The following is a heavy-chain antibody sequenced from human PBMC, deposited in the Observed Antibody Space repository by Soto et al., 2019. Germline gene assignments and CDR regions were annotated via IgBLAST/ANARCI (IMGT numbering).Heavy chain of an antibody. J-gene: IGHJ5*02. CDR1: GYTFTSYA. CDR3: ARFYCSGGSCQFDP. V-gene: IGHV1-3*01. D-gene: IGHD2-15*01. CDR2: INAGNGNT. Sequence: GASVKVSCKASGYTFTSYAMHWVRQAPGQRLEWMGWINAGNGNTKYSQKFQGRVTITRDTSASTAYMELSSLRSEDTAVYYCARFYCSGGSCQFDPWGQGTLVTVSS.